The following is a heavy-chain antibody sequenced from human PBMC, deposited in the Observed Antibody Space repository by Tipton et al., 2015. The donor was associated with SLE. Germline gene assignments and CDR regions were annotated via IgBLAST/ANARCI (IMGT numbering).Heavy chain of an antibody. J-gene: IGHJ3*02. V-gene: IGHV4-59*08. Sequence: TLSLTCTVSGASTNTKYWTWIRQSPWKGLERIGYANRNEGTKIKSSLERRVTISLDTSRSQFSLRLSSVTAADTAVYYCARQTGHDAFDIWGQGTMVTVSS. CDR3: ARQTGHDAFDI. CDR1: GASTNTKY. CDR2: ANRNEGT. D-gene: IGHD3-10*01.